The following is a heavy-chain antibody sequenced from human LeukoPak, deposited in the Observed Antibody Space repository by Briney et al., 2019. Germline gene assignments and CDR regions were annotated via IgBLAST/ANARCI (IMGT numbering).Heavy chain of an antibody. Sequence: GGSLRLSCAASGFTFSGFAMSWVRRTPGKGLEWVSGISGSGDNTLYADSVKGRFTISRDNSKNTLYLEMNSLRVEDTALYYCAKVGWYGDLEHWGQGTQVAVSS. D-gene: IGHD3-10*01. J-gene: IGHJ1*01. CDR1: GFTFSGFA. CDR3: AKVGWYGDLEH. V-gene: IGHV3-23*01. CDR2: ISGSGDNT.